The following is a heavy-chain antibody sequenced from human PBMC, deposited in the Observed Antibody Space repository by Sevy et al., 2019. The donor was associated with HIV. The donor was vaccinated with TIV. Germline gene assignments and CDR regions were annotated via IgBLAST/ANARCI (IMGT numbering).Heavy chain of an antibody. CDR2: ISGSGGST. V-gene: IGHV3-23*01. D-gene: IGHD3-3*01. J-gene: IGHJ4*02. Sequence: GGSLRLSCAASGFTFSSYAMSWVRQAPGKGLEWVSAISGSGGSTYYADSVKGRFTISRDNSKNTLYLQMSSLRAEDTAVYYCAKDPVLRFLEWSDYFDYWGQGTLVTVSS. CDR1: GFTFSSYA. CDR3: AKDPVLRFLEWSDYFDY.